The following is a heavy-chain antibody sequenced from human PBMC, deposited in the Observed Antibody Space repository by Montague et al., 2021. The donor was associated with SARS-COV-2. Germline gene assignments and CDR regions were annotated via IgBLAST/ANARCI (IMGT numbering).Heavy chain of an antibody. V-gene: IGHV3-30*09. D-gene: IGHD3-16*01. J-gene: IGHJ4*02. Sequence: SLRLSLSASGFTFSDYAIYWVRQAPGKGLEWVALISYDGSNKYYADSVKGRFAISRDNSKNTLYLQMNSLRAEDTAVYFCARDRLKWGMITFGGNDYWGQGTLVTVSS. CDR2: ISYDGSNK. CDR1: GFTFSDYA. CDR3: ARDRLKWGMITFGGNDY.